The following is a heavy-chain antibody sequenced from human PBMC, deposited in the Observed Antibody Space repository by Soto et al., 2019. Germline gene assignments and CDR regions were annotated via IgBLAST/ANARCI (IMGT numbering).Heavy chain of an antibody. Sequence: EVQLLESGGGLVQPGGSLRLSCAASGFTFSSYAMSWVRQAPGKGLEWVSAISGSGGSTDYVDSVKGRFTISRDNSKNILYLQTNSLRVEDTAVYYCAKGALGYCHHGICYQHSDYWGQGTLVTVS. D-gene: IGHD2-8*01. CDR3: AKGALGYCHHGICYQHSDY. J-gene: IGHJ4*02. V-gene: IGHV3-23*01. CDR1: GFTFSSYA. CDR2: ISGSGGST.